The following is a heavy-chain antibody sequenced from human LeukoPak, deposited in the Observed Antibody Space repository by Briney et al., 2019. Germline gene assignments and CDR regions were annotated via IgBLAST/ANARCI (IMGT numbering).Heavy chain of an antibody. V-gene: IGHV3-33*01. Sequence: GRSLRLSCAASGFTFSSYGMHWVRQAPGKGLEWVAVIWYDGSNKYYADSVKGRFTISRDNSKNTLYLQMNSLRAEDTAVYYCARARGLSYFDYWGQGTLVTVSS. CDR2: IWYDGSNK. CDR3: ARARGLSYFDY. D-gene: IGHD5-24*01. J-gene: IGHJ4*02. CDR1: GFTFSSYG.